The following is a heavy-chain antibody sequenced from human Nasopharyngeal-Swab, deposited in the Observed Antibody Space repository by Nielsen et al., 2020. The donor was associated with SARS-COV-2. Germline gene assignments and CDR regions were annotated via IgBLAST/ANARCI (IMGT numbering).Heavy chain of an antibody. CDR2: IYHSGST. CDR3: ARDELMVYYYYGMDV. D-gene: IGHD2-8*01. Sequence: WIRQPPGKGLEWIGEIYHSGSTNYNPSLKSRVTISVDKSKNQFFLKLSSVTAADTAVYYCARDELMVYYYYGMDVWGQGTTVTVSS. V-gene: IGHV4-4*02. J-gene: IGHJ6*02.